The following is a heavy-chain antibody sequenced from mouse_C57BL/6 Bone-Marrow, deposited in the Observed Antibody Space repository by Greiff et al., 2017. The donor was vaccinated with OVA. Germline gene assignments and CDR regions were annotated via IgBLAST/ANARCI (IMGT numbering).Heavy chain of an antibody. CDR2: INPNNGGT. CDR3: ARWYYAGYAMDY. Sequence: EVQLQQSGPELVKPGASVKISCKASGYTFTDYYMNWVKQSHGKSLEWIGDINPNNGGTSYNQKFKGKATLTVDKSSSTAYMELRSLTSEDSAVYYCARWYYAGYAMDYWGQGTSVTVSS. J-gene: IGHJ4*01. V-gene: IGHV1-26*01. CDR1: GYTFTDYY. D-gene: IGHD1-1*01.